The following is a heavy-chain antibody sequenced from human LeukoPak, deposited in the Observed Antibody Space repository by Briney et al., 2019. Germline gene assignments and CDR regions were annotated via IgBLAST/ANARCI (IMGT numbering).Heavy chain of an antibody. V-gene: IGHV1-2*02. J-gene: IGHJ6*02. CDR1: GYTFTGYY. D-gene: IGHD2-15*01. CDR2: INPNSGGT. CDR3: ARDQDIVVVVAATIQQPTYYYYGMDV. Sequence: GASVKVSFKASGYTFTGYYIHWVRQAPGQGLEWMGWINPNSGGTNYAQKFQGRVTITRDTSMSTAYMELSRLRSDDTAVYYCARDQDIVVVVAATIQQPTYYYYGMDVWGQGTTVTVSS.